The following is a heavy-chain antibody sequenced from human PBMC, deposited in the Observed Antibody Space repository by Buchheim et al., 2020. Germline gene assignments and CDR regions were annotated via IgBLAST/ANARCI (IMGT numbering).Heavy chain of an antibody. Sequence: QLQLQESGPGLVKPSETLSLTCNVSGGSISSSSFYWGWMRQPPGKGLEWIGSLYNSGSTYYNSSLKSRVTISVQTSKNQFSLRLTSVTAADTAVYYWASGWNAIDYWGQGTL. J-gene: IGHJ4*02. CDR1: GGSISSSSFY. CDR3: ASGWNAIDY. D-gene: IGHD1-1*01. V-gene: IGHV4-39*01. CDR2: LYNSGST.